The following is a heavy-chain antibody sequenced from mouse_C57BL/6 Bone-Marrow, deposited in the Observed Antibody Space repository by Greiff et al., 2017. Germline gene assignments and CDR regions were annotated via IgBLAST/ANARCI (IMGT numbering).Heavy chain of an antibody. J-gene: IGHJ1*03. CDR2: IYPGDGDT. Sequence: VQLQQSGPELVKPGASVKISCKASGYAFSSSWMNWVKQRPGKGLEWIGRIYPGDGDTNYNGKFKGKATLTADKSSSTAYMQLSSLTSEDSAVYFCARCHYYGSTWYFDVWGTGTTVTVSS. CDR3: ARCHYYGSTWYFDV. CDR1: GYAFSSSW. D-gene: IGHD1-1*01. V-gene: IGHV1-82*01.